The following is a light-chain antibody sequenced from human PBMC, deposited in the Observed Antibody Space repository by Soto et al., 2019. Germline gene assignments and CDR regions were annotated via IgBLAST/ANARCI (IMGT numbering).Light chain of an antibody. CDR2: DAS. J-gene: IGKJ2*01. CDR3: QQYNGHSST. V-gene: IGKV1-5*01. Sequence: DFQMTQSPSTLSASVGDRVNITCRASQSISTWLAWYQQKPGRHPRLLIFDASSLEIGVPSRFSGSGSGTEFTLTISSLQPDDFATYYCQQYNGHSSTFGRGTKLEIK. CDR1: QSISTW.